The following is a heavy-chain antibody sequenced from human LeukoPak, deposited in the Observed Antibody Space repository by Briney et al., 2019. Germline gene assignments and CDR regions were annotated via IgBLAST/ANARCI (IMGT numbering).Heavy chain of an antibody. D-gene: IGHD2-2*01. CDR1: GYTFTGYY. CDR2: INPNSGGT. V-gene: IGHV1-2*02. J-gene: IGHJ4*02. Sequence: ASVKVSCKASGYTFTGYYMHWVRQAPRQGLEWMGWINPNSGGTNYAQKFQGRVTMTRDTSISTAYMELSRLRSDDTAVYYCASELGVVPAAFDYWGQGTLVTVSS. CDR3: ASELGVVPAAFDY.